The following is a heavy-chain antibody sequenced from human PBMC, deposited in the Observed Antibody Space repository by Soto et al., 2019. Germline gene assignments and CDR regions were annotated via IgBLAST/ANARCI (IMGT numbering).Heavy chain of an antibody. CDR3: ARVPTSNYYDTSGYYYQWFFDF. D-gene: IGHD3-22*01. CDR1: RFTFSDYA. CDR2: ISYDGSNE. J-gene: IGHJ4*02. Sequence: PGGSLRLSCAASRFTFSDYAMHWVRQAPGKGLEWLAVISYDGSNEYYADSVKGRFTISRDNSQNTLHLQMNGLRVEDTAVYYCARVPTSNYYDTSGYYYQWFFDFWGQGALVTVSS. V-gene: IGHV3-30-3*01.